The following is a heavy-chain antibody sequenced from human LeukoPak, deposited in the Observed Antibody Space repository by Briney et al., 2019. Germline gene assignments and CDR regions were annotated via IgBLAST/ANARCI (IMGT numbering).Heavy chain of an antibody. J-gene: IGHJ4*02. CDR3: ARSRCYGSGSYIY. D-gene: IGHD3-10*01. CDR1: GGSISGYY. V-gene: IGHV4-59*01. Sequence: TTSETLSLTCTVSGGSISGYYWSWIRQPPGKGLEWIGYIYYSGTTNYNPSLKSRVTISVDTSKNQFSLKLSSVTAADTAVYYCARSRCYGSGSYIYWGQGTLVTVSS. CDR2: IYYSGTT.